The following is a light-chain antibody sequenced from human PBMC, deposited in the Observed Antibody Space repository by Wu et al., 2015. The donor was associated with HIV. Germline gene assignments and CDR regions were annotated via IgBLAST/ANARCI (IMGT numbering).Light chain of an antibody. CDR2: GAS. CDR1: QSVSSSY. J-gene: IGKJ2*01. V-gene: IGKV3-20*01. CDR3: QQYGSSPYT. Sequence: CRASQSVSSSYRSLVSAEILARAPQGSFIYGASSRAAGIPDRFRGSGSGTDFTLTISRLEPEDSAVYYCQQYGSSPYTFGQGTKLEIK.